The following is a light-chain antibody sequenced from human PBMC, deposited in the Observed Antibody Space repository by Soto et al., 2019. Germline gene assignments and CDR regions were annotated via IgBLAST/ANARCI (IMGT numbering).Light chain of an antibody. CDR2: EVS. Sequence: QSALTQPPSASGSPGQSVTISCTGTSGDVGGHNFVSWYQFHPGKAPKLIIYEVSKRPSGVPNRFSGSKSDNTASLTVSGLQAEDEADYFCSSYVGTNKVFGGGTKLTVL. J-gene: IGLJ3*02. CDR3: SSYVGTNKV. CDR1: SGDVGGHNF. V-gene: IGLV2-8*01.